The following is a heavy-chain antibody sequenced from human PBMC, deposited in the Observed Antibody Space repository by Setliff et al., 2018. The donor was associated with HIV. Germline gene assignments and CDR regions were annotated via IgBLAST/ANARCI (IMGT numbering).Heavy chain of an antibody. D-gene: IGHD1-1*01. J-gene: IGHJ6*03. Sequence: SETLSLTCTVSGGSISSHYWSWIRQPPGKGLEWIGYIYYSGSTNYNPSHKSRVTISVDTSKNQFSLKLSSVTAADTAVYYCARGLATGLYYYYYYMDVWGKGTTVTVSS. V-gene: IGHV4-59*11. CDR2: IYYSGST. CDR1: GGSISSHY. CDR3: ARGLATGLYYYYYYMDV.